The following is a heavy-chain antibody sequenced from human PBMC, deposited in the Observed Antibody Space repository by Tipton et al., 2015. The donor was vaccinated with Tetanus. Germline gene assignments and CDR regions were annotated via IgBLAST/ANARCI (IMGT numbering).Heavy chain of an antibody. Sequence: QLVQSGAEVKKPGSSVKVSCETSGGSFSTYITSWVRQAGGQGLEWLGYMGPSTGHAAYAQKFQGRVTMTRNITTTTAYMELRNLRADDTAVYYCARGNRGSSWYFWGQGTLVTVSS. D-gene: IGHD6-13*01. J-gene: IGHJ4*02. CDR3: ARGNRGSSWYF. CDR1: GGSFSTYI. V-gene: IGHV1-8*02. CDR2: MGPSTGHA.